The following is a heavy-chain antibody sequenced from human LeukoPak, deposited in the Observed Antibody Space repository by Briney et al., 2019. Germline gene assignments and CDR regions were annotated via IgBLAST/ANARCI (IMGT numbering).Heavy chain of an antibody. Sequence: GGSLRLSCAASGFTFTNAWMNWVRQAPGKGLEWVGRIKSNSEGGTADYAAPVEGRSTISRHDSESTMYLQMNSLKTEDTAVYYCTTDRDALRYWGQGTPVTVSS. CDR3: TTDRDALRY. V-gene: IGHV3-15*07. J-gene: IGHJ4*02. CDR2: IKSNSEGGTA. CDR1: GFTFTNAW. D-gene: IGHD2-15*01.